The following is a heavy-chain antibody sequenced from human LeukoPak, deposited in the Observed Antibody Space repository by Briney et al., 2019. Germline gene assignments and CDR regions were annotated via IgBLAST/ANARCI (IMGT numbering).Heavy chain of an antibody. D-gene: IGHD2-2*01. CDR1: GFTFGSFW. CDR3: ARVVRYCSSTSCPYGMDV. V-gene: IGHV3-74*01. J-gene: IGHJ6*02. CDR2: ISSGGRRV. Sequence: PGGSLRLSCAASGFTFGSFWMHWVRQAPGKGRVWVARISSGGRRVSYADAVKGRFTISRDNAKNALYLQMNSLRAEDTAVYYCARVVRYCSSTSCPYGMDVWGQGTTVTVSS.